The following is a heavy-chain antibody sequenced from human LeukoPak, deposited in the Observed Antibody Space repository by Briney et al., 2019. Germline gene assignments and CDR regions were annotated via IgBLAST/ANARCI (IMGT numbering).Heavy chain of an antibody. V-gene: IGHV4-59*01. CDR2: IYYSGST. D-gene: IGHD3-22*01. CDR3: ARDTVDSSGFEYFQH. J-gene: IGHJ1*01. CDR1: GVSISSYY. Sequence: PSETLSLTCTVSGVSISSYYWSWIRQPPGKGLEWIGYIYYSGSTNYNPSLKSRVTISVDTSKNQFSLKLSSVTAADTAVYYCARDTVDSSGFEYFQHWGQGTLVTVSS.